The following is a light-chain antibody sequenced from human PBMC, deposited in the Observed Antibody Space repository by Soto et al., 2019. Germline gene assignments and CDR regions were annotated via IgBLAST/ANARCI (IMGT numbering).Light chain of an antibody. V-gene: IGKV3-15*01. CDR1: QSVTNN. Sequence: ETVMTQCPATLCLSPSARVTLSFRASQSVTNNLACYQQEPGQAPRLLVYVASLRASGIPARFSGSGPLTEFTLTISSLQAEDFAAYYCQQYYSYPQTFGQGTKVDIK. CDR3: QQYYSYPQT. J-gene: IGKJ1*01. CDR2: VAS.